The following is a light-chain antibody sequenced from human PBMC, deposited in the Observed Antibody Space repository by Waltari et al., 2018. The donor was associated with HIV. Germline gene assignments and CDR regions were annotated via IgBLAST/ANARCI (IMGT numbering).Light chain of an antibody. CDR3: QVWDSSGDHPL. CDR1: NIASKS. J-gene: IGLJ2*01. CDR2: DDS. V-gene: IGLV3-21*04. Sequence: SYVLTQPPSVSVAPGKTARITCGGNNIASKSVHWYQHKPGQAPVLVISDDSDRPSGTPERFSGSNSGNTATLTISRVEVGDEADYYCQVWDSSGDHPLFGGGTKLTVL.